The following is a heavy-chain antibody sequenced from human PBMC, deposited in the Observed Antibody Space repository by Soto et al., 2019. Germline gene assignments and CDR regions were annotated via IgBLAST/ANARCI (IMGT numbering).Heavy chain of an antibody. CDR3: AREGPITMVRGVIGGHNWFDP. V-gene: IGHV4-59*01. CDR2: IYYSGST. CDR1: GGSISSYY. D-gene: IGHD3-10*01. Sequence: PSETLSLTCTVSGGSISSYYWSWIRQPPGKGLEWIGYIYYSGSTNYNPSLKSRVTISVDTSKNQFSLKLSSVTAADTAVYYCAREGPITMVRGVIGGHNWFDPWGQGTLVTVSS. J-gene: IGHJ5*02.